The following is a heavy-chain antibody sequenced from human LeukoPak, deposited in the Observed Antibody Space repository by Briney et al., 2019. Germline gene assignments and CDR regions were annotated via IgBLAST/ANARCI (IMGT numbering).Heavy chain of an antibody. D-gene: IGHD2-2*01. CDR3: ARTDVVVPAIPLDV. Sequence: PSETLSLTCTVSGGSISSSSYYWGWLRQPPGKGLEGVVSIYYSGSTYYNPSLKSRITISVDTSKNQFSLKLSSVTAADTAVYYCARTDVVVPAIPLDVWGQGTTVTVSS. CDR2: IYYSGST. V-gene: IGHV4-39*01. J-gene: IGHJ6*02. CDR1: GGSISSSSYY.